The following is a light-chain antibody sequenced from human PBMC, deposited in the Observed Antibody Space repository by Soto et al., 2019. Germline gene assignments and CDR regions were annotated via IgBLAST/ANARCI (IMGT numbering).Light chain of an antibody. CDR3: QQANSFPIT. J-gene: IGKJ5*01. CDR1: QSISSY. CDR2: AAS. Sequence: DIQMTQSPASLSVSLGDRVTITCRASQSISSYLNWYQQKPGKAPKLLIYAASSLQSGVPSRFSGSGSGTDFTLTISSLQTEDFATYYCQQANSFPITFGQGTRLEIK. V-gene: IGKV1-39*01.